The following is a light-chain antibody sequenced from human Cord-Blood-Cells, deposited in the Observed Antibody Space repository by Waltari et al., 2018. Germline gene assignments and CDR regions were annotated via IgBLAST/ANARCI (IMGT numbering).Light chain of an antibody. CDR3: CSYAGSSTPYV. CDR1: SSDVGSYNL. Sequence: QSALTQPASVSGSPGQSITISCPGTSSDVGSYNLFSWYQQHPGKAPKLMIYEGSKRPSGVSNRFSGSKSGNTASLTISGLQAEDEADYYCCSYAGSSTPYVFGTGTKVTVL. CDR2: EGS. J-gene: IGLJ1*01. V-gene: IGLV2-23*01.